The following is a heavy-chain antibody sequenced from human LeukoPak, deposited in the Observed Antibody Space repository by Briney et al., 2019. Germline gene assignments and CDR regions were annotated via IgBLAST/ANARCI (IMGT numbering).Heavy chain of an antibody. J-gene: IGHJ3*02. V-gene: IGHV3-7*01. CDR3: ARDPYKSGGYGAFDI. CDR1: GYTLSRYW. CDR2: INQDGCEK. Sequence: PGGSLRLSCGASGYTLSRYWMSWVRQSPEEGGEGVANINQDGCEKQYADSVKGRFTISRDNAENSLYLQMNSLRPEDTAIYYCARDPYKSGGYGAFDIWGQGTVVAVSS. D-gene: IGHD3-22*01.